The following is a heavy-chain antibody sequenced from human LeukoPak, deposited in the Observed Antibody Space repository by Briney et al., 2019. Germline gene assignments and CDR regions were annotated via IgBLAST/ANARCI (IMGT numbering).Heavy chain of an antibody. CDR1: GGSISSYY. CDR3: ARGRLRGIAAAGPHTVYYYYYYMDV. V-gene: IGHV4-4*07. CDR2: IYTSGST. Sequence: PSETLSLTCTVSGGSISSYYWSWIRQPAGNGLEWIGRIYTSGSTNYNPSLKSRVTMSVDTSKNQFSLKLSSVTAADTAVYYCARGRLRGIAAAGPHTVYYYYYYMDVWGKGTTVTISS. D-gene: IGHD6-13*01. J-gene: IGHJ6*03.